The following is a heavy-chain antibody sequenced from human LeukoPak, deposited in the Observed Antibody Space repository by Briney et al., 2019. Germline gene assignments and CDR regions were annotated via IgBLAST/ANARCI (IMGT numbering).Heavy chain of an antibody. D-gene: IGHD3-16*01. CDR1: GGSISTSNYY. CDR2: INYYGKT. J-gene: IGHJ4*02. CDR3: GRSAGFVHFDH. V-gene: IGHV4-39*07. Sequence: SETLSLTCTVSGGSISTSNYYWSWIRQPPGKGLEWLGSINYYGKTYYNPSVKSRVTISVDTSKNQFSLMVRSVTAADTAVYYCGRSAGFVHFDHWGQGTLVTVTS.